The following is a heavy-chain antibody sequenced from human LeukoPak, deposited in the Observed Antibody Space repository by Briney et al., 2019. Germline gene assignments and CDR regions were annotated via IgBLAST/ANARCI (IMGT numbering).Heavy chain of an antibody. Sequence: SETLSLTCTVSGGSISSSSYYWGWIRQPPGKGLEWIGSISYSGITYYSPSLRSRVSISVDASKNQFSLKLSSVTAADTAVYYCARLAVTFDYWGQGTLLTVSS. CDR2: ISYSGIT. V-gene: IGHV4-39*01. CDR1: GGSISSSSYY. D-gene: IGHD2-21*02. CDR3: ARLAVTFDY. J-gene: IGHJ4*02.